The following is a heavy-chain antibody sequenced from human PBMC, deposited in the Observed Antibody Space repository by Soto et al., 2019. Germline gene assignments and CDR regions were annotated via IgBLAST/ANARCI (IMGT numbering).Heavy chain of an antibody. J-gene: IGHJ6*02. Sequence: ETLSLTCTVSGGSISSSSYYWGWIRQPPGKGLEWIGSIYYSGSTYYNPSLKSRVTISVDTSKNQFSLKLSSVTAADTAVYYCARQEGIVGATTSYYYYGMDVWGQGTTVTVSS. D-gene: IGHD1-26*01. CDR2: IYYSGST. CDR3: ARQEGIVGATTSYYYYGMDV. CDR1: GGSISSSSYY. V-gene: IGHV4-39*01.